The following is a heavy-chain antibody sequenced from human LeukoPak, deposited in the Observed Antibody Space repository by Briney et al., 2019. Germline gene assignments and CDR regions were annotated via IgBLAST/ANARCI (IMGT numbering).Heavy chain of an antibody. CDR1: GYPFSGSD. J-gene: IGHJ4*02. V-gene: IGHV3-30*18. Sequence: PGGSLRLSCAASGYPFSGSDIHWLRQAPVKGLEWVAFVSHEGTSKFYAESVKGRFGISRDNSKSTTYLQMNGLRPDDTAVYYCAKTTGGWPRFFDHWGQGTLVAVSS. CDR3: AKTTGGWPRFFDH. CDR2: VSHEGTSK. D-gene: IGHD6-19*01.